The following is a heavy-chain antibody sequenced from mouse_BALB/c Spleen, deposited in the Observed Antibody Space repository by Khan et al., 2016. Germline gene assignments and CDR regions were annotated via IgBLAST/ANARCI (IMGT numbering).Heavy chain of an antibody. CDR1: GYTFTDYS. D-gene: IGHD3-2*01. CDR2: INTETGEP. V-gene: IGHV9-2-1*01. Sequence: QIQLVQSGPELKKPGETVKISCKASGYTFTDYSMHWVKQAPGKGLKWMGWINTETGEPTYADDFKGRFAFSLETSANTAYLQINNLKNEDTATYFCALTARATSFAYWGQGTLVTVSA. J-gene: IGHJ3*01. CDR3: ALTARATSFAY.